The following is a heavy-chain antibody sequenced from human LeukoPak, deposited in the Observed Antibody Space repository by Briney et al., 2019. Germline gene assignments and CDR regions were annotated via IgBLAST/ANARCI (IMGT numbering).Heavy chain of an antibody. CDR1: GFTVGSNT. CDR3: AKTSRGNSGYDSPFDY. Sequence: GGSLRLSCAASGFTVGSNTMSWVRQAPGKGLEWVSIIYSGGSTSYADPVKGRFTISRDNSKNTLYLQMNSLRAEDTAIYYCAKTSRGNSGYDSPFDYWGQGTLVTVSS. CDR2: IYSGGST. J-gene: IGHJ4*02. D-gene: IGHD5-12*01. V-gene: IGHV3-53*01.